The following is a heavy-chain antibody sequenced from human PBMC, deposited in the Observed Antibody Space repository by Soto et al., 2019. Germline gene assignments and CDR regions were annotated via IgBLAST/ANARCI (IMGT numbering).Heavy chain of an antibody. Sequence: PGGSLRLSCAASGATITDYYMTWISKAPGKGLEWVSYISSSGSTIYYADSVKGRFTISRDNAKNSLYLQMNSLRAEDTAVYYGARVLVFYGGFAPWGQGTLVTVSS. V-gene: IGHV3-11*01. J-gene: IGHJ5*02. CDR1: GATITDYY. CDR2: ISSSGSTI. CDR3: ARVLVFYGGFAP. D-gene: IGHD2-21*02.